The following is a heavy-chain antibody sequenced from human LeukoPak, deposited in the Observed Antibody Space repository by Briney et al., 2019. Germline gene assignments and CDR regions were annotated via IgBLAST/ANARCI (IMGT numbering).Heavy chain of an antibody. CDR1: GGSFSGYY. D-gene: IGHD2-2*01. Sequence: SETLSLTCAVYGGSFSGYYWRWIRQPPGKGLEWIGEINHSGSTNYNPSLKSRVTISVDTSKNQFSLKLSSVTAADTAVYYCARESSTILNWFDPWGQGTLVTVSS. CDR3: ARESSTILNWFDP. J-gene: IGHJ5*02. V-gene: IGHV4-34*01. CDR2: INHSGST.